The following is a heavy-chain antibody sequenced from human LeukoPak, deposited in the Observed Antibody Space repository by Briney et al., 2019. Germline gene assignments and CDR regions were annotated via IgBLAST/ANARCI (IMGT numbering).Heavy chain of an antibody. D-gene: IGHD1-14*01. J-gene: IGHJ4*02. V-gene: IGHV4-39*07. CDR2: IYYSGST. Sequence: PSETLSLTCTVSGGSISSSSYYWGWIRQPPGKGLEWIGSIYYSGSTYHNPSLKSRVTISLDTSRNQFSLKLNSVTAADTAVYYCARAHPGSTRDFNRRGEFDYWGQGTLVTVSS. CDR1: GGSISSSSYY. CDR3: ARAHPGSTRDFNRRGEFDY.